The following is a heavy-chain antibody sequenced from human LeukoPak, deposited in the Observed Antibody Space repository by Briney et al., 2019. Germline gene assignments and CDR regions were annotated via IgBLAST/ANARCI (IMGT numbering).Heavy chain of an antibody. Sequence: RASVKVSCKVSGYTLTELSMHWVRQAPGKGLEWMGGSDPEDGETIYAQKLQGRVTMTEDTSTDTAYMELSSLRSEDTAVYYCATEIRYYYGSGSYYMSRFFDPWGQGTLVTVSS. CDR1: GYTLTELS. CDR2: SDPEDGET. CDR3: ATEIRYYYGSGSYYMSRFFDP. J-gene: IGHJ5*02. V-gene: IGHV1-24*01. D-gene: IGHD3-10*01.